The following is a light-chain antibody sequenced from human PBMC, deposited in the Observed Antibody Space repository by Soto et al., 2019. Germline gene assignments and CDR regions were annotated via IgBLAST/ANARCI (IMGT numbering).Light chain of an antibody. Sequence: EIVLTQSPGTLSLSPGERATLSCRASQSVSSTYVAWYQRKPGQPPSLLIHGASSRAAGIPDRFSGSGSGTDFTLTISRLEPEDFAFYYCQQYGSSPTFGQGTKVEIK. CDR2: GAS. CDR1: QSVSSTY. V-gene: IGKV3-20*01. CDR3: QQYGSSPT. J-gene: IGKJ1*01.